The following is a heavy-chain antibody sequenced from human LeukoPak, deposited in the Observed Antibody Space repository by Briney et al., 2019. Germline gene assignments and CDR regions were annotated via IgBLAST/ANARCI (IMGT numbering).Heavy chain of an antibody. CDR1: GFTFSNYA. Sequence: GSLRLSCAASGFTFSNYAMNWVRQAPGKGLEWVSLISSSGDNAYYADSVRGRFTISRDKSKNTVSLQMNSLRGEDTGVYYCAKDVRVGGGGMDVWGQGTPVTVSS. CDR3: AKDVRVGGGGMDV. J-gene: IGHJ6*02. D-gene: IGHD1-26*01. CDR2: ISSSGDNA. V-gene: IGHV3-23*01.